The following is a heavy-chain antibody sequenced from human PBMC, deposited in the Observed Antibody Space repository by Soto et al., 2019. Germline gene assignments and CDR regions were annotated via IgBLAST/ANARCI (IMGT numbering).Heavy chain of an antibody. J-gene: IGHJ5*01. V-gene: IGHV4-4*02. D-gene: IGHD3-16*01. CDR1: GGSISSSNW. CDR3: ATDPGGPPLNRFDS. CDR2: IYHSGST. Sequence: SETLSLTCAVSGGSISSSNWWNWVRQPPGKGLEWIGEIYHSGSTNYNPSLKSRVTISIDKSKNQLSLKLNSVTAADTAVYYCATDPGGPPLNRFDSWGHGTLVTVSS.